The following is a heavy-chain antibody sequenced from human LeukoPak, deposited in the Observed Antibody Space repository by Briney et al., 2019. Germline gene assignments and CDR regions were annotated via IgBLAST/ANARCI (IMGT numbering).Heavy chain of an antibody. J-gene: IGHJ4*02. CDR3: AKVGDSYGRTDY. CDR1: GFTFDDYA. V-gene: IGHV3-43*02. CDR2: ISGDGGST. Sequence: PGGSLRLSCAASGFTFDDYAMHRVRQAPGKGLEWVSLISGDGGSTYYADSVKGRFTISRDNSKNSLYLQMNSLRTEDTALYYCAKVGDSYGRTDYWGQGTLVTVSS. D-gene: IGHD5-18*01.